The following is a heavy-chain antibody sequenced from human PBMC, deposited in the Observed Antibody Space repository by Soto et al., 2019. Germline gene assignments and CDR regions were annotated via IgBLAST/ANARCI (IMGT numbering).Heavy chain of an antibody. Sequence: QVQLQESGPGLVKPSQTLSLTCTVSGGSISSGGDFWSWIRQHPGKGLEWIGYIYYSASTYYNPSVNRRVTLSVETSKNHSSLKVGYVTAADTAVYYCARATPYYYYGMDVWGQGTTVTVSS. CDR2: IYYSAST. J-gene: IGHJ6*02. CDR3: ARATPYYYYGMDV. D-gene: IGHD2-15*01. V-gene: IGHV4-31*03. CDR1: GGSISSGGDF.